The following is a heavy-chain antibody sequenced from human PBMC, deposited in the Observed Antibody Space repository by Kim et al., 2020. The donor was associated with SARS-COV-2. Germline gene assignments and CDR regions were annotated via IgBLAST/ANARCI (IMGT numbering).Heavy chain of an antibody. V-gene: IGHV4-28*01. Sequence: NPSLKSRVTMSVDTSKNQFSRKLSSVTAVDTAVYYCARTSARFLSNWFDPWGQGTLVTVSS. CDR3: ARTSARFLSNWFDP. J-gene: IGHJ5*02. D-gene: IGHD3-10*01.